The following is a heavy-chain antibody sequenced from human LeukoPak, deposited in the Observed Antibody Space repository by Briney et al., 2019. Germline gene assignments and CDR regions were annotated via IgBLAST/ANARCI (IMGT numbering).Heavy chain of an antibody. D-gene: IGHD6-19*01. J-gene: IGHJ3*02. CDR3: ARALSGYSSSFDDAFDI. V-gene: IGHV1-2*02. CDR1: GYTFTGYY. Sequence: GASVKVSCKASGYTFTGYYMHWVRQAPGQGLEWMGWINPNSGGTNYAQKFQGRVTMTRDTSISTAYMELSRLRSDDTAVYYCARALSGYSSSFDDAFDIWGQGTMVTVSS. CDR2: INPNSGGT.